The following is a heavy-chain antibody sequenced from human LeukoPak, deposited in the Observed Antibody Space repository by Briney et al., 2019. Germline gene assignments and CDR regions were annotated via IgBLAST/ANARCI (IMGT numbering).Heavy chain of an antibody. Sequence: PSETLSLTCTVSGGSVSSGSYYWSWIRQPPGKGLEWIGEINHSGSTNYNPSLKSQVTISVDTSKNQFSLKLSSVTAADTAVYYCARDPRVGLYYYYYGMDVWGQGTTVTVSS. CDR1: GGSVSSGSYY. CDR3: ARDPRVGLYYYYYGMDV. J-gene: IGHJ6*02. V-gene: IGHV4-39*07. CDR2: INHSGST.